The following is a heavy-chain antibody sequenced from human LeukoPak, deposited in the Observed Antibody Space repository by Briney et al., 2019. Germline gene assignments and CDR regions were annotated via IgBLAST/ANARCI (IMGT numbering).Heavy chain of an antibody. CDR2: MNPNSGNT. J-gene: IGHJ3*02. V-gene: IGHV1-8*03. D-gene: IGHD3-3*01. CDR1: GYTFTSYD. Sequence: ASVKVSCKASGYTFTSYDINWVGQATGQGLEWMGWMNPNSGNTGYAQKFQGRVTITRNTSISTAYMELSSLGSEDTAVYYCARGLRFGLRAFDIWGQGTMVTVSS. CDR3: ARGLRFGLRAFDI.